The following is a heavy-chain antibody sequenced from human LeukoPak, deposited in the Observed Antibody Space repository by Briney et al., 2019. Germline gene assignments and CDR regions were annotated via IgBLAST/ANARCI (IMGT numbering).Heavy chain of an antibody. CDR1: GGSISSSSYY. CDR2: IYYSGST. V-gene: IGHV4-39*01. D-gene: IGHD2-21*02. Sequence: SETLSLTCTVSGGSISSSSYYWGWIRQPPGKGLEWIGSIYYSGSTYYNPSLKSRVTISVDTSKNQFSLKLSSVTAADTAVYYCARHCGGDCYSGLWFDPLGPGNPGHRLL. CDR3: ARHCGGDCYSGLWFDP. J-gene: IGHJ5*02.